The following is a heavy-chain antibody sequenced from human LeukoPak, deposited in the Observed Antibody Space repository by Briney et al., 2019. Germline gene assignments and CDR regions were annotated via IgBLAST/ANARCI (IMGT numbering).Heavy chain of an antibody. V-gene: IGHV4-39*01. D-gene: IGHD1-26*01. Sequence: PSETLSLTCTVSGGSISSSSYYWGWIRQPPGKGLEWIGGVYYSGSTYYNPSLKSRVTISVDTSKNQFSLRLSSVTAADTAVYYCVRQNGGRDRQCGFWGQGTLVTVSS. J-gene: IGHJ4*02. CDR2: VYYSGST. CDR1: GGSISSSSYY. CDR3: VRQNGGRDRQCGF.